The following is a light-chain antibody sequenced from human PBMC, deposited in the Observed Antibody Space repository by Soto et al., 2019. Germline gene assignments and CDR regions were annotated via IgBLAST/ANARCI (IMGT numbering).Light chain of an antibody. CDR3: QQYGNSPPFT. J-gene: IGKJ3*01. CDR1: QTITRNF. CDR2: GAS. V-gene: IGKV3-20*01. Sequence: EIVLTQSLGTLSLSPGERATLSCRASQTITRNFLAWYQQKPGQAPRLLMYGASSRATGIPDRFSGGGSETDFTLTISRLEPDDFAVYYCQQYGNSPPFTFGPGTKVDIK.